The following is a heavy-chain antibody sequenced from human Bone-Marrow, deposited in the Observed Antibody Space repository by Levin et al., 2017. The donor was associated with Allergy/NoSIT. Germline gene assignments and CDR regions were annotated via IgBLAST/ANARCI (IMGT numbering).Heavy chain of an antibody. Sequence: PSETLSLKCNVSGGSMGGYSWTWIRQPPGKRLEWIGYIYDSGITNYNPSLKSRVIMSVDSSKNQFSLRLTSVTAADTAAYYCARDLVGGSGHYGLDPWGQGTLVSVSS. D-gene: IGHD3-3*01. V-gene: IGHV4-59*01. CDR3: ARDLVGGSGHYGLDP. CDR2: IYDSGIT. CDR1: GGSMGGYS. J-gene: IGHJ5*02.